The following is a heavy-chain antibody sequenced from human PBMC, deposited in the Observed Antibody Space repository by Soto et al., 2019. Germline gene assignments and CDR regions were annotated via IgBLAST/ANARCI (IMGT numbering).Heavy chain of an antibody. J-gene: IGHJ4*02. CDR2: ITNDSGIK. V-gene: IGHV3-48*02. CDR3: ARVYSSGWYFDY. Sequence: EVQLVESGGGFVQPGGSLRLSCEASGFTFSSYSMNWVRHAPGKGLEWVSYITNDSGIKSYADSVKGRFAISRDNAEKSVYLQMNSLRDEDTAVYDCARVYSSGWYFDYWGQGTLVTVSS. D-gene: IGHD6-19*01. CDR1: GFTFSSYS.